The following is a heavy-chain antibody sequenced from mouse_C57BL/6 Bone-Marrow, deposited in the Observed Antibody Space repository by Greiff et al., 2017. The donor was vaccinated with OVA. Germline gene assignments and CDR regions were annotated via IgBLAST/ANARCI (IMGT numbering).Heavy chain of an antibody. D-gene: IGHD1-1*01. CDR3: ARHGYGSSSWFAY. CDR1: GYTFTSYW. V-gene: IGHV1-62-3*01. CDR2: IDPNSGGT. J-gene: IGHJ3*01. Sequence: QVQLQQPGAELVKPGASVKLSCKASGYTFTSYWMHWVKQRPGRGLEWIGRIDPNSGGTKYNEKFKSKATLTVDKPSSTVYMELSRLTAEDSAVYFCARHGYGSSSWFAYWGQGTLVTVSA.